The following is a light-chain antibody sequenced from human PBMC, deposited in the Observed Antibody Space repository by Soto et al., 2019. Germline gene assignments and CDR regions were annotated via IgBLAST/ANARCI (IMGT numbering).Light chain of an antibody. V-gene: IGKV1-33*01. Sequence: QLTQSPSSLSASVGDRVTITCQASQDIDKNLNWYQQKPGKAPKLLIYDASSLQTGVPSRFSGSGSATDFTFTFSSLQPEDIATYYCQQYDTLLPITFGQGTRLEIK. J-gene: IGKJ5*01. CDR2: DAS. CDR1: QDIDKN. CDR3: QQYDTLLPIT.